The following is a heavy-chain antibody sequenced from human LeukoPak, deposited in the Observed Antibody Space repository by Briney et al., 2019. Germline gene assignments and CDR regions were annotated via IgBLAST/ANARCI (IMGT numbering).Heavy chain of an antibody. Sequence: SETLSLTCTVSGASISYYFWSWIRQPPGKGLEWIGYLYNGGSTNYSPSLKSRATISVDTSKNQFSLNLRSVTAADTAVYYCARGWEPRDYYYGMDVWGQGTTVIVSS. CDR2: LYNGGST. CDR1: GASISYYF. J-gene: IGHJ6*02. D-gene: IGHD1-26*01. CDR3: ARGWEPRDYYYGMDV. V-gene: IGHV4-59*01.